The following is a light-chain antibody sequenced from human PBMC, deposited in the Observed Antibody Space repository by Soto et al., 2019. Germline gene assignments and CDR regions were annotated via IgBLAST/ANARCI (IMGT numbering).Light chain of an antibody. CDR1: QSVSSSY. CDR3: QQYGSSPLT. Sequence: EIVLTQSPGTLSLSPGERATLSCRASQSVSSSYLAWYQQKPGQAPRLLIYGASSRATGIPDRFSGSGSGTDFTLTISRLVPEDCAVYYCQQYGSSPLTFGGGTKVEIK. J-gene: IGKJ4*01. V-gene: IGKV3-20*01. CDR2: GAS.